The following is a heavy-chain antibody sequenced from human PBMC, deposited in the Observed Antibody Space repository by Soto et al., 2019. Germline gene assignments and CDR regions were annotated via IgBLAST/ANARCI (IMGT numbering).Heavy chain of an antibody. CDR3: AKNKSLRLENYCFDY. J-gene: IGHJ4*02. CDR1: GLTFRSFA. CDR2: ISGSGAGT. D-gene: IGHD3-16*01. Sequence: QVSESGGGSGQPGGSLRLSCTVSGLTFRSFAMSWVRQAPGKGLEWVSTISGSGAGTYYADSVKGRFTISRDTSKNTLYLQMNSLRAEDRAVYYCAKNKSLRLENYCFDYWGQGTLVTVSS. V-gene: IGHV3-23*01.